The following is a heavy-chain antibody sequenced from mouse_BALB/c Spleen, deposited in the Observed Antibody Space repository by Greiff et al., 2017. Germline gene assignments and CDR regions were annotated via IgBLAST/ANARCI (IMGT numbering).Heavy chain of an antibody. CDR2: INPSTGYT. D-gene: IGHD1-2*01. Sequence: QVQLQQSGAELAKPGASVKMSCKVSGYTFTSYWMHWVNQRPGQGLEWIGYINPSTGYTEYNQKFKDKATLTADKSSSTAYMQLSSLTSEDSAVYYCARTILRPWYFDVWGAGTTVTVSS. J-gene: IGHJ1*01. V-gene: IGHV1-7*01. CDR1: GYTFTSYW. CDR3: ARTILRPWYFDV.